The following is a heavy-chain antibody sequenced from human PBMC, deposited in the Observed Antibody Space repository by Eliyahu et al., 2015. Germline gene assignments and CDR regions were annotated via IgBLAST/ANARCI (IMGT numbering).Heavy chain of an antibody. Sequence: EVQLVESGGGLGKPGGSLRLSCAASGFXFSGAWMNWVRQAPGKGLEWVGRIKSKADGGTTDYAAPVKGRFTISRDDSENTLFLQMNSLKTEDTAMYYCTRGLGTILNWFDPWGQGTLVTVSS. V-gene: IGHV3-15*01. CDR2: IKSKADGGTT. D-gene: IGHD3-3*01. CDR1: GFXFSGAW. CDR3: TRGLGTILNWFDP. J-gene: IGHJ5*02.